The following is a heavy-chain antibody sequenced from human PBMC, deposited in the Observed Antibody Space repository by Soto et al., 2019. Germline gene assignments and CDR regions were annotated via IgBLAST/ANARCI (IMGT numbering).Heavy chain of an antibody. CDR2: ISYDGSNK. V-gene: IGHV3-30-3*01. D-gene: IGHD5-18*01. CDR3: ARDLGVYSYGPLDY. CDR1: GFTFSSYA. J-gene: IGHJ4*02. Sequence: GGSLRLSCAASGFTFSSYAMHWVRQAPGKGLEWVAVISYDGSNKYYADSVKGRFTISRDNSKNTLYLQMNSLRAEDTAVYYCARDLGVYSYGPLDYWGQGTLVTVSS.